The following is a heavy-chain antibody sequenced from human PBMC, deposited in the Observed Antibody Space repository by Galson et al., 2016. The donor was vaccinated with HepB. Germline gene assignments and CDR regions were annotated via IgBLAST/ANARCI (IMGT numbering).Heavy chain of an antibody. CDR3: AKGRLAGEYDALDL. CDR1: GYKFSRYW. J-gene: IGHJ6*01. Sequence: QSGAEVKKPGESLKISCKGSGYKFSRYWIGWVRQMPGKGLEWMGIIFPDDSDTRYSPSFQGQVSMSVDRVTTTAYPRWKSLKTSDSGMYYCAKGRLAGEYDALDLWAQGTLVTISS. CDR2: IFPDDSDT. V-gene: IGHV5-51*01. D-gene: IGHD3-10*01.